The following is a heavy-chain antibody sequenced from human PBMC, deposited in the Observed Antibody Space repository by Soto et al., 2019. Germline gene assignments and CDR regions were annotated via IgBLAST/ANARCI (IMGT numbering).Heavy chain of an antibody. CDR3: ARGRGLWFGELFSYYYYGMDV. V-gene: IGHV4-34*01. D-gene: IGHD3-10*01. Sequence: SETLSLTCAVYGGSFSGYYWSWIRRPPGKGLGWIGEINHSGSTNYNSSLKSRVTISVDTSKNQFSLKLSTVTAADTAVYYCARGRGLWFGELFSYYYYGMDVWGQGTTVT. CDR1: GGSFSGYY. J-gene: IGHJ6*02. CDR2: INHSGST.